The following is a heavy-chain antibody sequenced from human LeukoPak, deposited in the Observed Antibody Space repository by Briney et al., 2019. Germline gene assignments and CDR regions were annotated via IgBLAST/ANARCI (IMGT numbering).Heavy chain of an antibody. V-gene: IGHV3-74*01. Sequence: GGSLRLSCAASGFTFSSYWMHWVRQAPGKGLVWLSRVNGDGNITTYADSVRGRFTISRDNAKNTLYLQMNSLRAEDTAVYYCARGVAVAQPYYFDYWGQGALVTVSS. CDR1: GFTFSSYW. CDR2: VNGDGNIT. J-gene: IGHJ4*02. CDR3: ARGVAVAQPYYFDY. D-gene: IGHD6-19*01.